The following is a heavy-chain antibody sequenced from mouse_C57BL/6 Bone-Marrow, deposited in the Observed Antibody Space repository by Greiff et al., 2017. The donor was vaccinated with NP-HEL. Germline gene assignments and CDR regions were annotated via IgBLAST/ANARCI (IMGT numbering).Heavy chain of an antibody. Sequence: EVQLQESGTVLARPGASVKMSCKTSGYTFTSYWMHWVKQRPGQGLAWIGAIYPGNSDTSYNQKFKGKAKLTAVTSASTAYMELSSLTNEDSAVYYCTYGNYYYAMDYWGQGTSVTVSS. CDR3: TYGNYYYAMDY. D-gene: IGHD2-1*01. CDR2: IYPGNSDT. J-gene: IGHJ4*01. V-gene: IGHV1-5*01. CDR1: GYTFTSYW.